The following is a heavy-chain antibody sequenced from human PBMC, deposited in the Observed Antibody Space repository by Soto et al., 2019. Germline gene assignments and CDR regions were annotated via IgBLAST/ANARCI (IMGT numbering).Heavy chain of an antibody. V-gene: IGHV1-3*01. CDR1: GYTFTSYA. CDR3: AREAGATVTTYYYYGMDV. D-gene: IGHD4-4*01. CDR2: INAGNGNT. J-gene: IGHJ6*02. Sequence: QVQLVQSGAEVKKPGASVKVSCKASGYTFTSYAMHWVRQAPGQRLEWMGWINAGNGNTKYSQKFQGRVTITRDTSASTAYMELSSLRSEDTAVYYCAREAGATVTTYYYYGMDVWGQGTTVTVSS.